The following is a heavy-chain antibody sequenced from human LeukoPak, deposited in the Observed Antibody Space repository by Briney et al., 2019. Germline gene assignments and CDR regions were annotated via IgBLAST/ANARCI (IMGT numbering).Heavy chain of an antibody. V-gene: IGHV4-34*11. D-gene: IGHD1-26*01. CDR1: GGSFSGYY. J-gene: IGHJ3*02. CDR2: IDYSGST. CDR3: ARGRRYGGNPDAFDI. Sequence: SETLSLTCAVYGGSFSGYYWSWIRQPPGKGPEWIGYIDYSGSTNHNPSLKSRVTISLDASKNQLSLSLNSVTAADRAVYYCARGRRYGGNPDAFDIWGQGTVVTVSS.